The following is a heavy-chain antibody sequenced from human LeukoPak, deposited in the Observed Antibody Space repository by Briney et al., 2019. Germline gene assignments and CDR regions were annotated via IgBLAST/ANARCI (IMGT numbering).Heavy chain of an antibody. Sequence: PSETLSLTCAVYGGSFSGYYWSWIRQPPGKGLEWIGEINHSGSTNYNPSLKSRVTISVDTSKNQFSLKLSSVTAEDTAVYYCARVGYDFWSGYHIDYWGQGTLVTVSS. CDR2: INHSGST. V-gene: IGHV4-34*01. CDR1: GGSFSGYY. J-gene: IGHJ4*02. D-gene: IGHD3-3*01. CDR3: ARVGYDFWSGYHIDY.